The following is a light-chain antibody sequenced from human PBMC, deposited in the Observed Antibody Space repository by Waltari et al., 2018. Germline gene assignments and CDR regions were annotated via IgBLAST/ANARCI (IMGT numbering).Light chain of an antibody. CDR1: QGISSW. V-gene: IGKV1-12*02. CDR2: AAS. J-gene: IGKJ1*01. CDR3: QQANSFPWT. Sequence: DIPMTQSPSSVSASVGDRVTIPCRASQGISSWLGWYQQKPGKAPNLLIYAASSLQSGVPSRFSGRGSGTDFTLTISSLQPEDFATYYCQQANSFPWTFGQGTKVEIK.